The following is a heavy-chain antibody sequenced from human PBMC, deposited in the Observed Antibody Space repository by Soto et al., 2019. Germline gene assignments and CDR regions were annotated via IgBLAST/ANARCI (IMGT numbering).Heavy chain of an antibody. Sequence: SETLSLTCTVSGGSVSSYYWSWIRQPPGKGLEWIGYIYYSGSTNYNPSLKSRVTISVDTSKNQFSLKLSSVTAADTAVYYCAREVVVRYFGVWGQGTLVTVSS. V-gene: IGHV4-59*02. D-gene: IGHD3-9*01. CDR3: AREVVVRYFGV. J-gene: IGHJ4*02. CDR2: IYYSGST. CDR1: GGSVSSYY.